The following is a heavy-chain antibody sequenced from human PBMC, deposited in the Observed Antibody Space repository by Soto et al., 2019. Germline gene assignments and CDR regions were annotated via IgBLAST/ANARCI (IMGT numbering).Heavy chain of an antibody. CDR2: IYYSGST. D-gene: IGHD3-16*01. V-gene: IGHV4-39*01. J-gene: IGHJ6*02. CDR3: ARQWGLDYYYYYGMDV. CDR1: GGSISSSSYY. Sequence: PSETLSLTCTVSGGSISSSSYYWGWIRQPPGKGLEWIGSIYYSGSTYYNPSLKSRVTISVDTSKNQFSLKLSSVTAADTAVYYCARQWGLDYYYYYGMDVWGQGTTVTVSS.